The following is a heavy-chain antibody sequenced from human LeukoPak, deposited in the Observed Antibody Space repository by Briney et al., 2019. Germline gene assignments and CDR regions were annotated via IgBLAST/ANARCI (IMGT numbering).Heavy chain of an antibody. CDR2: INHSGST. J-gene: IGHJ5*02. CDR3: ARVGGWNFYNWFDP. D-gene: IGHD1-7*01. CDR1: GGSFSGYY. V-gene: IGHV4-34*01. Sequence: SETLSLTCAVYGGSFSGYYWSWIRQPPGKGLEWIGEINHSGSTNYNPSLKSRVTISVDTSKNQFSLKLSSVTAADTAVYYCARVGGWNFYNWFDPWGQGTLVTVSS.